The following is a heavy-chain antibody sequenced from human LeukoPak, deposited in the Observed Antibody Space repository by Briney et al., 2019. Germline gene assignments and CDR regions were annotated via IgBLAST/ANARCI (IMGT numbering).Heavy chain of an antibody. J-gene: IGHJ6*03. CDR1: GFTFSSYG. D-gene: IGHD2-15*01. Sequence: GGSLRLSCAASGFTFSSYGMHWVRQAPGKGLEWVAFIRYDGSNKYYADSVKGRFTISRDNSKNTLYLQMNSLRAEDTAVYYCAKGPYCSGGSCSRGYYMDVWGKGTTVTVSS. CDR2: IRYDGSNK. CDR3: AKGPYCSGGSCSRGYYMDV. V-gene: IGHV3-30*02.